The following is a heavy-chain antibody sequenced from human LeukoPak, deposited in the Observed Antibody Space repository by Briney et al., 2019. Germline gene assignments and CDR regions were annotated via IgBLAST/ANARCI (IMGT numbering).Heavy chain of an antibody. J-gene: IGHJ6*01. Sequence: AGGSLGLSCAASGFTFSDFYMHWIRQAPGKGLEWLAYISSSGNTIYYADSVKGRLTISRDNAKNSLFLQMNSLRAEERAVYYCARHDYAGFGVWVKGTSVAVFS. D-gene: IGHD4-23*01. CDR3: ARHDYAGFGV. V-gene: IGHV3-11*04. CDR2: ISSSGNTI. CDR1: GFTFSDFY.